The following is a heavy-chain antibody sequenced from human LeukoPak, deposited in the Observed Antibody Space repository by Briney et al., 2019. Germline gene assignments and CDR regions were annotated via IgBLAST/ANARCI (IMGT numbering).Heavy chain of an antibody. V-gene: IGHV4-61*02. Sequence: SQTLSLTCTVSGGSISSGSYYWSWIRQPAGEGLEWIGRIYTSGRTNYNPSLKSRVTISVDTSKNQFSLKLSSVTAADTAVYYCARDVHYYDSSGYFLDAFDIWGQGTMVTVSS. CDR3: ARDVHYYDSSGYFLDAFDI. D-gene: IGHD3-22*01. CDR2: IYTSGRT. J-gene: IGHJ3*02. CDR1: GGSISSGSYY.